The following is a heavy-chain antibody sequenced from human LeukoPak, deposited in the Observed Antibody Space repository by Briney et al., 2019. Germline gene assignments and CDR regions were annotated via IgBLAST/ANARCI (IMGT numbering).Heavy chain of an antibody. CDR1: GYTFTSYG. D-gene: IGHD3-22*01. V-gene: IGHV1-18*01. CDR2: ISAYNGNT. Sequence: ASVRVSCKASGYTFTSYGISWVRQAPGQGLEWMGWISAYNGNTNYAQKLQGRVTMTTDTSTSTAYMGLRSLRSDDTAVYYCARDQGGYYYDYYYYYMDVWGKGTTVTVSS. J-gene: IGHJ6*03. CDR3: ARDQGGYYYDYYYYYMDV.